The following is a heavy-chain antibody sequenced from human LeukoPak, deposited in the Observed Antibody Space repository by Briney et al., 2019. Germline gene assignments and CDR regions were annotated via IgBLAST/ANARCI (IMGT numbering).Heavy chain of an antibody. Sequence: PGGSLRLSCAASGFTFSSYSMNWVRQAPGKGLEWVSYISSSSSTIYYADSVKGRFTISRDNAKNSLYLQMNSLRAEDTAVYYCARGGYDILTGYYKYYFDYWGQGTLVTVSS. CDR1: GFTFSSYS. CDR2: ISSSSSTI. J-gene: IGHJ4*02. V-gene: IGHV3-48*04. CDR3: ARGGYDILTGYYKYYFDY. D-gene: IGHD3-9*01.